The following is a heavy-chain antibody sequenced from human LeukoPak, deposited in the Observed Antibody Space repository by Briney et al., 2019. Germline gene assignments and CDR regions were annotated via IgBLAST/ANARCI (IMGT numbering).Heavy chain of an antibody. J-gene: IGHJ4*02. V-gene: IGHV4-39*01. CDR2: IDYSGST. D-gene: IGHD5-18*01. Sequence: PSETLSLTCTVSGGSISSSSYYWGWIRQPRGKGLEWIGSIDYSGSTYYNPSLKSRVTISVDTSKNQFSLKLSSVTAADTAVYYCARQSRDSYGLRAKTHFDYWGQGTLVTVSS. CDR3: ARQSRDSYGLRAKTHFDY. CDR1: GGSISSSSYY.